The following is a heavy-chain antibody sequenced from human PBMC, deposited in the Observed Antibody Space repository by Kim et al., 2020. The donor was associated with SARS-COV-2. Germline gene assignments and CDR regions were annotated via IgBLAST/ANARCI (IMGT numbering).Heavy chain of an antibody. D-gene: IGHD2-2*03. J-gene: IGHJ4*02. Sequence: GGSLRLSCTTSGFTFTGYAMSWVRQAPGKGLEWVSSIDGSDGTTYYVDSVKGRFTISIDNSKNTLYLQMSTLRADDTAVYYCMKGGWGWIWDHWGQGTLV. CDR1: GFTFTGYA. CDR2: IDGSDGTT. CDR3: MKGGWGWIWDH. V-gene: IGHV3-23*01.